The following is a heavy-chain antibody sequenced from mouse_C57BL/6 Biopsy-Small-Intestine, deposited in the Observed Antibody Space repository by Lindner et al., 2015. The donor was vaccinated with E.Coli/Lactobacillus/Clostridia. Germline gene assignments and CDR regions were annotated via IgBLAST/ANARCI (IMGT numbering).Heavy chain of an antibody. CDR2: IYPYNGVS. J-gene: IGHJ1*03. D-gene: IGHD1-1*01. CDR1: GYSFTGYY. V-gene: IGHV1-31*01. CDR3: ARPYYYGRSYDWYFEC. Sequence: VQLQESGPDLVKPGASVKISCKASGYSFTGYYIHWVKQSHGNILDWIGYIYPYNGVSSYNQKFKGKATLTVDKSSSTAYMELRSLTSEDSAVYYCARPYYYGRSYDWYFECLGHRDPGHRLL.